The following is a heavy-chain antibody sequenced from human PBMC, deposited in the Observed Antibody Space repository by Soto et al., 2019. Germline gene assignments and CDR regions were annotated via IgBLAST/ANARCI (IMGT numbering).Heavy chain of an antibody. CDR2: ISSDGDST. CDR1: GFTFSNYA. V-gene: IGHV3-64D*06. D-gene: IGHD6-13*01. Sequence: GGSLRLSCSASGFTFSNYAMHWVRQAPGKGLEYVSAISSDGDSTYYSDPVKGRFTISRDDSKNTLYLEMSSLRADDTAVYFCXKRAGPQRIAPVAYIDYWGQGTLVTVSS. J-gene: IGHJ4*02. CDR3: XKRAGPQRIAPVAYIDY.